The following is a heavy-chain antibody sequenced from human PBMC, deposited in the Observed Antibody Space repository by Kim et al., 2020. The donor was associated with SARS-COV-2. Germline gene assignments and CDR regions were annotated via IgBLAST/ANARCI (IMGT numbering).Heavy chain of an antibody. D-gene: IGHD3-22*01. V-gene: IGHV3-15*01. CDR3: TTIVVR. Sequence: KTAGGTTDYAAPVKGRFTISRDDSKNTLYLQMNSLKTEDTAVYYCTTIVVRGGQGTLVTVSS. CDR2: KTAGGTT. J-gene: IGHJ4*02.